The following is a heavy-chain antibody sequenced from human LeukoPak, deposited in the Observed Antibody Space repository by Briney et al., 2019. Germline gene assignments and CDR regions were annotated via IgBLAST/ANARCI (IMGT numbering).Heavy chain of an antibody. V-gene: IGHV4-39*07. Sequence: PSETLSLTCTVSGGSISRSSDYWGWIRQPPGKGLEWIGEINHSGSTNYNPSLKSRVTISVDTSKNQFSLKLSSVTAADTAVYYCARRTRGYISYYMDVWGKGTTVTVSS. CDR2: INHSGST. J-gene: IGHJ6*03. D-gene: IGHD5-18*01. CDR3: ARRTRGYISYYMDV. CDR1: GGSISRSSDY.